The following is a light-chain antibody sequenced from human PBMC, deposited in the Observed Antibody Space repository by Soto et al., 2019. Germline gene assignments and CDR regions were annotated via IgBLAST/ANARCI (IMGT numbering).Light chain of an antibody. V-gene: IGKV1D-12*01. CDR1: LGIRSW. CDR3: QLANRFPPALT. J-gene: IGKJ4*01. CDR2: AAP. Sequence: DIQMTHYPSSVSASVAVRATITCLTTLGIRSWLAWYQQKPGKAPKLLIYAAPSLQSGVPSRFSGSGSGTDFTLTISSLQPEDFATYYCQLANRFPPALTFGGGTKVDIK.